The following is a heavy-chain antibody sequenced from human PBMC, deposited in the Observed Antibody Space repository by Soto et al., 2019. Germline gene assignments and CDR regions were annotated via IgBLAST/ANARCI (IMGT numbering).Heavy chain of an antibody. CDR2: ISSRSSTI. CDR3: TSGTNGAVFLC. CDR1: GFTFSDYY. Sequence: GGSLRLSCAASGFTFSDYYMSWIRQAPGKGLEWVSYISSRSSTIFYADSVKVRFTISRDNVKNSLYLQMNSLRAEDTAVYYCTSGTNGAVFLCWGQGIMV. D-gene: IGHD2-8*01. V-gene: IGHV3-11*01. J-gene: IGHJ4*02.